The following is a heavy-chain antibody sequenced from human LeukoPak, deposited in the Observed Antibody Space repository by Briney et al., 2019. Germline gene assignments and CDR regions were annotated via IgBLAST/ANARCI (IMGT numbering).Heavy chain of an antibody. V-gene: IGHV3-30*02. Sequence: GGSLRLSCAASGFTFSTHGMHWVRQAPGKGLEWVAFIRYDGSVKYYADSVKGRFTISRDNSKNTLYLQMNSLRAEDTAVYYCARERTGARAFDIWGQGTMVTVSS. D-gene: IGHD1-14*01. CDR3: ARERTGARAFDI. J-gene: IGHJ3*02. CDR1: GFTFSTHG. CDR2: IRYDGSVK.